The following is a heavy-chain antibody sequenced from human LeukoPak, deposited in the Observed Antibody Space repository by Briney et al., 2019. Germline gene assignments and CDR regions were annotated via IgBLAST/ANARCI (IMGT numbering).Heavy chain of an antibody. J-gene: IGHJ4*02. V-gene: IGHV4-31*03. CDR2: IYYSEIT. CDR3: AREAEDCSSTSCFFDY. CDR1: GGSICIGGYF. Sequence: SQTLSLTCSVSGGSICIGGYFWRWIRQHPGEGLEWFGFIYYSEITYDNPSLKSRVTISVDTSKNQFSLKLSSVTAADTAVYYCAREAEDCSSTSCFFDYWGQGTLVTVSS. D-gene: IGHD2-2*01.